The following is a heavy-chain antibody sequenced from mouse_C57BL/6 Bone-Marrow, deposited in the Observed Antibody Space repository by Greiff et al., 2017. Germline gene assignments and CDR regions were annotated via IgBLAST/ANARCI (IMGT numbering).Heavy chain of an antibody. CDR2: IYPRSGNT. CDR3: ARNWASYYFDY. Sequence: VKLMESGAELARPGASVKLSCKASGYTFTSYGISWVKQRTGQGLEWIGEIYPRSGNTYYNEKFKGKATLTADKSSSTAYMELRSLTSEDSAVYFCARNWASYYFDYWGQGTTLTGSS. V-gene: IGHV1-81*01. D-gene: IGHD4-1*01. CDR1: GYTFTSYG. J-gene: IGHJ2*01.